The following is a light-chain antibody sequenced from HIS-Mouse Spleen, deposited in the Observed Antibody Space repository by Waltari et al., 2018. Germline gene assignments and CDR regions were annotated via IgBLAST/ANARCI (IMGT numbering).Light chain of an antibody. CDR2: EGS. CDR3: CSYAGSSTLV. J-gene: IGLJ3*02. Sequence: QSALTQPASVSGSPGQSITISCTGTSSDVGSYNLVPWYQQHPGKAPNLMIYEGSKRPSGGSNHFSGSKSGNTASLTISGLQAEDEADYYCCSYAGSSTLVFGGGTKLTVL. V-gene: IGLV2-23*01. CDR1: SSDVGSYNL.